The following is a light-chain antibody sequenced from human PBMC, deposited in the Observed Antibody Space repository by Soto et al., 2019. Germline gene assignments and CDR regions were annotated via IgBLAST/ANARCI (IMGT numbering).Light chain of an antibody. CDR1: SSDVGGYNY. Sequence: QSALTQPASVSGSPGQSITISCTGTSSDVGGYNYVSWYQHHPGKAPKLMIFDVSNRPSGVSNRFSGFKSGNTASLTISGIKPEDEANYYGSSYTTSNTRQIAFGTGTKVTVL. V-gene: IGLV2-14*03. J-gene: IGLJ1*01. CDR2: DVS. CDR3: SSYTTSNTRQIA.